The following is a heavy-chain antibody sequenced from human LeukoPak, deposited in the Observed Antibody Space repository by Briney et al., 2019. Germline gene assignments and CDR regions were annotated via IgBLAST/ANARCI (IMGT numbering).Heavy chain of an antibody. CDR2: ISWDGGST. CDR3: AKDGAAAGYYYYYYMDV. Sequence: PGGSLRLSCAASGFTFDDYAMHWVRQAPGKGLEWVSLISWDGGSTYYADSVKGRFTISRDNSKNSLYLQMNSLRAEDTALYYCAKDGAAAGYYYYYYMDVWGKGTTVTASS. J-gene: IGHJ6*03. D-gene: IGHD6-13*01. V-gene: IGHV3-43D*03. CDR1: GFTFDDYA.